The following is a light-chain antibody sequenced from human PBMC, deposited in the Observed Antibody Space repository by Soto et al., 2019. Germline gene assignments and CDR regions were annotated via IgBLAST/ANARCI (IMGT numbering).Light chain of an antibody. Sequence: QSALTQPASVSGSPGQSITISCTGTNSDIGRYKFVSWFQQHPGKAPKLMIFEGTNRPSGVSNRFSDSKSGNTASLTISGLQAEDEAIYFCSSSTNTNKLVFFGGGTKLTVL. CDR3: SSSTNTNKLVF. CDR2: EGT. V-gene: IGLV2-14*01. J-gene: IGLJ2*01. CDR1: NSDIGRYKF.